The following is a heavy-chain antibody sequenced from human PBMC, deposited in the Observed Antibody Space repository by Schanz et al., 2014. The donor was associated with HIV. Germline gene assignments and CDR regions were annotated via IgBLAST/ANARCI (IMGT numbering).Heavy chain of an antibody. D-gene: IGHD3-22*01. Sequence: QVQLVESGGGVVQPGRSLRLSCAASGFTFSTNDMHWVRQVPGKGLEWVAVISHNGNNDYYAESVNGRFTISRDNSKNTLYLQMTTLRTEDTAVYYCAKPEYDSRGNSQSHFDSWGQGTLVTVSS. V-gene: IGHV3-30*18. J-gene: IGHJ4*02. CDR2: ISHNGNND. CDR1: GFTFSTND. CDR3: AKPEYDSRGNSQSHFDS.